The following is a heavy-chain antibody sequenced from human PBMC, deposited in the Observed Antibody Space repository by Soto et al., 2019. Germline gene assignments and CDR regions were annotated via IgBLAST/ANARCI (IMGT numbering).Heavy chain of an antibody. CDR2: IYYSGST. CDR3: ASHYCSSTSCYMTQAFDI. J-gene: IGHJ3*02. CDR1: GGYISSYY. Sequence: SETLSLTCTVSGGYISSYYWSWIRQPPGKGLEWIGYIYYSGSTNYNPSLKSRVTISVDTSKNQFSLKLSSVTAADTAVYYCASHYCSSTSCYMTQAFDIWGQGTMVTVSS. D-gene: IGHD2-2*02. V-gene: IGHV4-59*08.